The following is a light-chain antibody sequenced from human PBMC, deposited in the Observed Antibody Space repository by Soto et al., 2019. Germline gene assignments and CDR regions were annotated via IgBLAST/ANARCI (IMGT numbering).Light chain of an antibody. CDR1: QSVSSR. CDR2: GAS. CDR3: QQYGSSGT. V-gene: IGKV3-20*01. J-gene: IGKJ1*01. Sequence: EVLMTQSPATLSVSPWERVTLSCRASQSVSSRLAWYHQKPGQAPRLLIYGASNRATGIPDRFSGSGSGTDFTLTISRLEPEDFAVYYCQQYGSSGTFGQGTKVDI.